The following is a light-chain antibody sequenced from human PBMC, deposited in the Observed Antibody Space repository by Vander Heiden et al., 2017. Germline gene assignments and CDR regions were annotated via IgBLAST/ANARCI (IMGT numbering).Light chain of an antibody. CDR1: QSVSSY. J-gene: IGKJ4*01. CDR2: DTS. V-gene: IGKV3-11*01. Sequence: EIVLTQSPATLSLSPGERATLSCRASQSVSSYLAWYQQKPGRAPRLLIYDTSNRATGIPARFSGSGSGTDFTLTISSLEPEDFAVYYCQQRSSWPLLTFGGGTKVKIK. CDR3: QQRSSWPLLT.